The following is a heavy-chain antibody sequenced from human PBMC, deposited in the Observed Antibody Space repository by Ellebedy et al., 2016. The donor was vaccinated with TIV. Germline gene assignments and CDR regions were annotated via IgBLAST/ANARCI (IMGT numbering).Heavy chain of an antibody. CDR2: TRNKANSYTT. V-gene: IGHV3-72*01. J-gene: IGHJ4*02. CDR1: GFTFSDHY. Sequence: GGSLRLXXAASGFTFSDHYMDWVRQAPGKGLEWVGRTRNKANSYTTEYAASVKGRFTISRDDSKNSLYLQMNSLKTEDTAVYYCARDAQSGNYFDYWGQGTLVTVSS. CDR3: ARDAQSGNYFDY. D-gene: IGHD1-26*01.